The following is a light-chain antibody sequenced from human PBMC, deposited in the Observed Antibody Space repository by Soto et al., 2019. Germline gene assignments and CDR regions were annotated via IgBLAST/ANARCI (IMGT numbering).Light chain of an antibody. CDR1: SSDVGGYNY. Sequence: QSVRTQPASGSGSPGQAIPISCTETSSDVGGYNYVSWYQQHPGKAPKLMIYDVSNRPSGVSNRFSGSKSGNTASLTISGLQAEDEADYYCSSYTSSSTPYVFGTGTKVTVL. CDR2: DVS. J-gene: IGLJ1*01. V-gene: IGLV2-14*01. CDR3: SSYTSSSTPYV.